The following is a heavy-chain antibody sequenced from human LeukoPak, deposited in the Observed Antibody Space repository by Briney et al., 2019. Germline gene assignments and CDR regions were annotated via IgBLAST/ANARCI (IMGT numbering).Heavy chain of an antibody. J-gene: IGHJ3*02. D-gene: IGHD3-22*01. Sequence: SQTLSLTCTVSGGSISSGSYYWSWIRQPAGKGLEWIVRIYTSGSTNYNPSLKSRVTISVDTSKNQFSLKLSSVTAADTAVYYCARGDYYDSSGYYYGHAFDIWGQGTMVTVSS. CDR2: IYTSGST. CDR3: ARGDYYDSSGYYYGHAFDI. V-gene: IGHV4-61*02. CDR1: GGSISSGSYY.